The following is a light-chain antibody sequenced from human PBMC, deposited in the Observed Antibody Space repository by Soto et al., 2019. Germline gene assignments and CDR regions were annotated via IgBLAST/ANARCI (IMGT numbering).Light chain of an antibody. CDR1: QDITNH. V-gene: IGKV1-33*01. CDR2: DAS. J-gene: IGKJ3*01. Sequence: DIQMTQSPSSLSASVGDTVTITCQASQDITNHLNWYQQKPGKAPNLLIYDASHLETGVPSRFSGSGSGTYFTLTIRSLQPEDIATYYCQKYDGVPQFGPGTKVDF. CDR3: QKYDGVPQ.